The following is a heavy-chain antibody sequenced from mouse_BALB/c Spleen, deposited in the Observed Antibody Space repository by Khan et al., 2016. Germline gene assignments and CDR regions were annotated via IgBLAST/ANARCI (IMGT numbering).Heavy chain of an antibody. V-gene: IGHV3-8*02. Sequence: EVQLQESGPSLVKPSQTLSLTCSVTGDSITSGYWNWIRKFPGNKLDYMGYISYSGGAYYNPSLKSRIPITRDTSKNQYYLQLNSVTTEGTATYYCARYRGDWYFDVWGAGTTFTVSS. CDR3: ARYRGDWYFDV. J-gene: IGHJ1*01. CDR1: GDSITSGY. CDR2: ISYSGGA.